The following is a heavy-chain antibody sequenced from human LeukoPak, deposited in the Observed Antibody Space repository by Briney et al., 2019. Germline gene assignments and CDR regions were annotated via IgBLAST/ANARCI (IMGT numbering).Heavy chain of an antibody. CDR2: INHSGST. D-gene: IGHD3-10*01. J-gene: IGHJ5*02. CDR3: AIRQTRGYYYGSGSPTRFDP. Sequence: PSETLSLTCAVYGGSFSGYYWSWIRQPPGKGLEWIGEINHSGSTNYNPSLKSRVTISVDTSKNQFSLKLSSVTAADTAVYYCAIRQTRGYYYGSGSPTRFDPWGQGTLVTVSS. CDR1: GGSFSGYY. V-gene: IGHV4-34*01.